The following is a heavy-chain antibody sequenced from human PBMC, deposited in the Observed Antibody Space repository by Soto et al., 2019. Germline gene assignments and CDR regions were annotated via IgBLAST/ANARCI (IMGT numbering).Heavy chain of an antibody. Sequence: GGSLRLSCAASGFTFSSFWMHWVRQAPGEGLVWVSRINSDGSNTNYADSVKGRFTISRDNAKNMLYLQMNSLRAEDTAVYYCARGGVPAAMSYWGQGTLVTVSS. V-gene: IGHV3-74*01. CDR2: INSDGSNT. D-gene: IGHD2-2*01. CDR3: ARGGVPAAMSY. CDR1: GFTFSSFW. J-gene: IGHJ4*02.